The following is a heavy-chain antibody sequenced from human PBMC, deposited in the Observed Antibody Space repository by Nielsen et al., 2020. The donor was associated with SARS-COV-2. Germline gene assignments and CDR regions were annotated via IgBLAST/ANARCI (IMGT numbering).Heavy chain of an antibody. V-gene: IGHV4-34*01. CDR3: AREPSGYCSSTSCYGRVPYYYYYMDV. Sequence: SETLSLTCAVYGGSFGGYYWSWIRQPPGKGLEWIGSIYYSGSTYCNPSLKSRVTISVDTSKNQFSLKLSSVTAADTAVYYCAREPSGYCSSTSCYGRVPYYYYYMDVWGKGTTVTVSS. D-gene: IGHD2-2*01. CDR1: GGSFGGYY. J-gene: IGHJ6*03. CDR2: IYYSGST.